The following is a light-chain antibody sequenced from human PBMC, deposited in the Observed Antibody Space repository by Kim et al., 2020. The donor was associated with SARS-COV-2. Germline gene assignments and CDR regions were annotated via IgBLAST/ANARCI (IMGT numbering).Light chain of an antibody. CDR2: DVR. J-gene: IGLJ1*01. V-gene: IGLV2-14*04. Sequence: GQSITISCPGTSSDIGGYAYVSSYQQHPREVPKLMISDVRDRPSGVSNRFSGSKSGNPASLTISDLQAEDEADYYCFSYTSSGTYVFGTATKVTVL. CDR3: FSYTSSGTYV. CDR1: SSDIGGYAY.